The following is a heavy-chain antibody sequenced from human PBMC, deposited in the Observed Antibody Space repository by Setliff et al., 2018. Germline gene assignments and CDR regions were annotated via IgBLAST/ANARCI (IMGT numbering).Heavy chain of an antibody. D-gene: IGHD4-17*01. Sequence: GGSLRLSCAASGFTFWSYAMSWVRQAPGKGLEWISAITHSGWDTYHADSVKGRFTISRDNPKNTLYLQMSSLRVEDTAIYYCARGSTVVTPRHTFDIWGQGTMVTVSS. CDR2: ITHSGWDT. V-gene: IGHV3-23*01. J-gene: IGHJ3*02. CDR1: GFTFWSYA. CDR3: ARGSTVVTPRHTFDI.